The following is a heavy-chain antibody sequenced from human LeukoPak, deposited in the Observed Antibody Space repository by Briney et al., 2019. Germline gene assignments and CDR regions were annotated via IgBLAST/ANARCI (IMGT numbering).Heavy chain of an antibody. J-gene: IGHJ4*02. CDR1: GGSISSYY. D-gene: IGHD3-22*01. CDR3: ARGSYYYDSSGYILDY. CDR2: IYYSGST. V-gene: IGHV4-59*01. Sequence: SETLSLTCTVSGGSISSYYWSWIRQPPGKGLEWIGYIYYSGSTNYNPSLKSRVTISVDTSKNQFTLKLSSVTAADTAVYYCARGSYYYDSSGYILDYWGQGTLVTVSS.